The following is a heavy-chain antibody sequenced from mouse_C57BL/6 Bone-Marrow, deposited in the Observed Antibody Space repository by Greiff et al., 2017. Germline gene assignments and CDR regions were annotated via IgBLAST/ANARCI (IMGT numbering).Heavy chain of an antibody. J-gene: IGHJ2*01. D-gene: IGHD1-1*01. CDR3: AIITTVVEYYCDY. CDR1: GYTFTSYW. Sequence: VQLQQPGAELVKPGASVKVSCKASGYTFTSYWMHWVKQRPGQGLEWIGRIHPSDSDTNYNQKFKGKATLTVDKSSSTAYMQLSSLTSEYSAVYSCAIITTVVEYYCDYWGQGTTLTVSS. V-gene: IGHV1-74*01. CDR2: IHPSDSDT.